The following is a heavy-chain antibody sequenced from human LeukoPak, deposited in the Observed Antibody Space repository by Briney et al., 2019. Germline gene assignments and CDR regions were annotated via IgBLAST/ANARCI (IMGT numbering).Heavy chain of an antibody. D-gene: IGHD6-6*01. Sequence: GGSLRLSCAASGFTFSSYAMSWVRQAPGKGLEWVSTITGGGDITKYAESVTGRFTISRDDRTHSLYLQMNSLRADDTAVYYCARDRRPWYFDLWGGSTLVTVSS. V-gene: IGHV3-23*01. CDR1: GFTFSSYA. CDR3: ARDRRPWYFDL. J-gene: IGHJ2*01. CDR2: ITGGGDIT.